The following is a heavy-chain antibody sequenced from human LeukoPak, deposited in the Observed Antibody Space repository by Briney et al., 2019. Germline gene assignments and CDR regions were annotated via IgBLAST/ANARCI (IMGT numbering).Heavy chain of an antibody. CDR1: GFTFSSYG. J-gene: IGHJ4*02. V-gene: IGHV3-30*02. CDR2: IRYDGSNK. CDR3: AKDTGYYDSSGYPLDY. D-gene: IGHD3-22*01. Sequence: GGSLRLSCAASGFTFSSYGMHWVRQAPGKGLEWVAFIRYDGSNKYYADSVKGRFTISRDNSKNTLYLQMNSLRAEDTAVYYCAKDTGYYDSSGYPLDYWGQGTLVTVSS.